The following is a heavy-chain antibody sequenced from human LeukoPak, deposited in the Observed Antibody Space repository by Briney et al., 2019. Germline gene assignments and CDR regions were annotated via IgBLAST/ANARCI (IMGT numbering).Heavy chain of an antibody. V-gene: IGHV3-21*01. D-gene: IGHD5-18*01. CDR1: GFTFSSYS. CDR2: ISSSSSYI. J-gene: IGHJ4*02. CDR3: ARVRYNSGYIFDY. Sequence: GGSLRLSCAASGFTFSSYSMNWVRQAPGKGLEWVSSISSSSSYIYYADSVKGRFTISRDNAKNSVHLQMNSLRAEDTAVYYCARVRYNSGYIFDYWGQGTLVTVSS.